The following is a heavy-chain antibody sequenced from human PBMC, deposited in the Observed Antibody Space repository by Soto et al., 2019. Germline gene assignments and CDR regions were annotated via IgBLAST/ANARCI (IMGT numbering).Heavy chain of an antibody. CDR3: GRKGYIGNFGLDV. V-gene: IGHV1-18*01. CDR1: GYTFLNYD. CDR2: ISISKGKT. Sequence: QVQLVQSGAEVKRPGASVMVSCKASGYTFLNYDVAWVRRAPGQGLEGLGWISISKGKTYYEQRLQGRVTMTTDTATTTAYMEVTSLRSDDTAVYFCGRKGYIGNFGLDVWGQGTTVTVSS. D-gene: IGHD5-12*01. J-gene: IGHJ6*02.